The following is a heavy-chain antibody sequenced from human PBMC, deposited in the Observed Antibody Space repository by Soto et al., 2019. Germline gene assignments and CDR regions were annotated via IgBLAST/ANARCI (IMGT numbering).Heavy chain of an antibody. CDR2: IKPFNGDT. CDR3: ARSYCSGGSCYTAYDAFDI. V-gene: IGHV1-45*02. Sequence: SVKVSCKASGYTFTTYPIHWVRQAPGQGLEWMGWIKPFNGDTNYLQKFQGRVTITRDRSMSTAYMELSSLRSEDTSMYYCARSYCSGGSCYTAYDAFDIWGQGTMVTVSS. J-gene: IGHJ3*02. CDR1: GYTFTTYP. D-gene: IGHD2-15*01.